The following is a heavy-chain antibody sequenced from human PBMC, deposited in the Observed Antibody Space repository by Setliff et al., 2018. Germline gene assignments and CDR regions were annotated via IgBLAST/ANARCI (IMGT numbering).Heavy chain of an antibody. CDR2: TTPIFTTA. D-gene: IGHD5-18*01. Sequence: SVKVSCKTSRGTFSNYAISWVRQAPGQGLKWMGGTTPIFTTANYAQKFQGRVTITADESTSTAYMELSSLKSEDTAVYYCARSPFPVDTVMVTTFDSWGQGTLVTVSS. CDR1: RGTFSNYA. V-gene: IGHV1-69*13. CDR3: ARSPFPVDTVMVTTFDS. J-gene: IGHJ4*02.